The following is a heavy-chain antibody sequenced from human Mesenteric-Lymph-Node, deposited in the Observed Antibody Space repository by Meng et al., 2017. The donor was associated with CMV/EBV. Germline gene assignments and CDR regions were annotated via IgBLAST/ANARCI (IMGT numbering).Heavy chain of an antibody. CDR1: GYTFTSHS. CDR3: ARDYATITTYGMDV. J-gene: IGHJ6*02. D-gene: IGHD4-11*01. V-gene: IGHV1-18*01. Sequence: ASVKVSCKASGYTFTSHSISWVRQAPRQGLEWMGWISGYNGHTRYAPKFQGRVTMTTDTSTSTASMELTSLRSDDTAVYYCARDYATITTYGMDVWGQGTTVTVSS. CDR2: ISGYNGHT.